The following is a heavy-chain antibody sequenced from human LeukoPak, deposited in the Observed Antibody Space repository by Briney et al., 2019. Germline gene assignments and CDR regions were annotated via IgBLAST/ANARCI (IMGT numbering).Heavy chain of an antibody. CDR1: GFSFSSNW. V-gene: IGHV3-74*01. CDR2: INSGGTGT. Sequence: GGSLRLSCAASGFSFSSNWMHWVRQTPGKGLVWVSRINSGGTGTTYADSVEGRFTISRDNAKNTLFLRMNSLRGEDTAVYYCATSLGPLAESWGQGTLVTVSS. D-gene: IGHD6-19*01. CDR3: ATSLGPLAES. J-gene: IGHJ5*02.